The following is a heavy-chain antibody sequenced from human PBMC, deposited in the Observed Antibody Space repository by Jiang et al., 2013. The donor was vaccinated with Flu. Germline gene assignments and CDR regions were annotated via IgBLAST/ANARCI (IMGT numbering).Heavy chain of an antibody. CDR2: INAGNGNT. CDR3: ARDGRGSYMFDP. Sequence: GAEVKKPGASVKVSCKASGYTFTSYAMHWVRQAPGQRLEWMGWINAGNGNTKYSQKFQGRVTITRDTSASTAYMELSSLRSEDTAVYYCARDGRGSYMFDPWGQGTLVTVSS. V-gene: IGHV1-3*01. CDR1: GYTFTSYA. J-gene: IGHJ5*02. D-gene: IGHD1-26*01.